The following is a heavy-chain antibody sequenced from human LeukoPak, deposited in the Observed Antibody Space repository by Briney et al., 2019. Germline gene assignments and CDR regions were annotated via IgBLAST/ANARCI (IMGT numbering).Heavy chain of an antibody. J-gene: IGHJ4*02. CDR1: GYSFSSYW. D-gene: IGHD6-13*01. Sequence: GESLKISCKASGYSFSSYWIGWVRQMPGKGLEWMGIIYPGDSDTRYSPSFQGQVTISADKSINTAYLQWSSLKASDTAMYYCARRRSSSWLDYWGQGTLVTVSS. V-gene: IGHV5-51*01. CDR3: ARRRSSSWLDY. CDR2: IYPGDSDT.